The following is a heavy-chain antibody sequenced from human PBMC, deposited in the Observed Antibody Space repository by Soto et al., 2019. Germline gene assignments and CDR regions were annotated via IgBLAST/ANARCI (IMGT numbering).Heavy chain of an antibody. J-gene: IGHJ4*02. V-gene: IGHV5-51*01. D-gene: IGHD6-19*01. CDR1: GYSFTSYW. Sequence: PGESLKISCKGSGYSFTSYWIGWVRQMPGKGLEWMGIIYPGDSDTRYNPSFQGQVIISADKSINTAYLQWSSVRGSDTAIYYCARLEAVAAPPFDYWGQGTLVTVSS. CDR2: IYPGDSDT. CDR3: ARLEAVAAPPFDY.